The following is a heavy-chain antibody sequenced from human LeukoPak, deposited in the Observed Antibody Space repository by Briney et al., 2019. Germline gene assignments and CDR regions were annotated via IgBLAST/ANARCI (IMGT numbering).Heavy chain of an antibody. CDR3: ARDPPRGY. CDR2: IYYSGST. J-gene: IGHJ4*02. Sequence: SETLSLTCTVSGGSISSYYWSWIRQPPGKGLEWIGYIYYSGSTNYNPSPRSRVTMSVDTSKNQFSLKVSSVTAADTAVYYCARDPPRGYWGQGTLVTVSS. V-gene: IGHV4-59*12. CDR1: GGSISSYY. D-gene: IGHD1-26*01.